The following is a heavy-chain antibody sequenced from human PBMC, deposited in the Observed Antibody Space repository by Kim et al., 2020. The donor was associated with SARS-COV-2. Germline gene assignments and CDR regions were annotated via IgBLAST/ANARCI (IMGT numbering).Heavy chain of an antibody. D-gene: IGHD3-16*01. CDR2: MHPTSGGA. J-gene: IGHJ6*02. Sequence: ASVKVSCKAYGYSFIAYYIHWVRQAPGQGLEWMGWMHPTSGGADYAQKFEGRVSITTDTSTSTAYMELSRLRFDDSAIYYCERDRLLLGSKYQVPAYSMDVWDRGTTVTVSS. CDR3: ERDRLLLGSKYQVPAYSMDV. CDR1: GYSFIAYY. V-gene: IGHV1-2*02.